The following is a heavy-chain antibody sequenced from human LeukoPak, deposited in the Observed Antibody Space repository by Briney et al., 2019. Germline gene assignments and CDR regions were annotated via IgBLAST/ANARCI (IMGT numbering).Heavy chain of an antibody. CDR2: IYYSGST. Sequence: SGTLSLTCAVSGGSISSSNWWSWVRQPPGKGLEWIGSIYYSGSTYYNPSLKSRVTISVDTSKNQFSLKLSSATAADTAVYYCAGDPEIGGSSYFDYWGQGTLVTVSS. J-gene: IGHJ4*02. D-gene: IGHD6-6*01. V-gene: IGHV4-4*02. CDR1: GGSISSSNW. CDR3: AGDPEIGGSSYFDY.